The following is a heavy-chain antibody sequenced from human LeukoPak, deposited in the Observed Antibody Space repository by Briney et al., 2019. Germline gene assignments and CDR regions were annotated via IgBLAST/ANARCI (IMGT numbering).Heavy chain of an antibody. D-gene: IGHD3/OR15-3a*01. CDR3: ARASWTDFFLDY. V-gene: IGHV4-31*11. CDR1: GGSLNSETYY. Sequence: SETLSLTCAVSGGSLNSETYYWAWIRQNPGKDLEWIGYIYRTGITYPNPSLKSRVSMSIDTSKNQFSLKLTSVTAADTAVYFCARASWTDFFLDYWGQGTLLSVSS. CDR2: IYRTGIT. J-gene: IGHJ4*02.